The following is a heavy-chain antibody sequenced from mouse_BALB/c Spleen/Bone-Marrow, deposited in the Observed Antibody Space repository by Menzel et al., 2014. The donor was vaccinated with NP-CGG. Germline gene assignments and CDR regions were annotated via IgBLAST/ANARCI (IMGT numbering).Heavy chain of an antibody. CDR1: GDSITSGY. V-gene: IGHV3-8*02. Sequence: VQLKESGPSLVKPSQTLSLTCSVAGDSITSGYWNWIRKFPGNKLEYMGYISHSGSTYYNPSLKSRISITRDTSKNQYYLQLNSVITEDTATYYCARGTGTWFAYWGQGTLVTVSA. CDR2: ISHSGST. CDR3: ARGTGTWFAY. D-gene: IGHD4-1*01. J-gene: IGHJ3*01.